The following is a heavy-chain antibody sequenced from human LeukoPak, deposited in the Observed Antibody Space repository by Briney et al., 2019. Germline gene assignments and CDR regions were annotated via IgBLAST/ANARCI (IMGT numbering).Heavy chain of an antibody. CDR1: GFTFSDYC. Sequence: GGSLRLSCAASGFTFSDYCMSWIRQAPGKGLEWVSYISSSGSTIYYADSVKGRFTISRDNAKNSLYLQMNSLRAEDTAVYYCARERDANYYDSSGYYSIRDYWGQGTLVTVSS. CDR3: ARERDANYYDSSGYYSIRDY. J-gene: IGHJ4*02. V-gene: IGHV3-11*04. CDR2: ISSSGSTI. D-gene: IGHD3-22*01.